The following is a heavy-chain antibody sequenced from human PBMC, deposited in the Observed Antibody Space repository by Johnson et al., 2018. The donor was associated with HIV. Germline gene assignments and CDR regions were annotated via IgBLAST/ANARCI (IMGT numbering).Heavy chain of an antibody. CDR1: GFTFNSYP. V-gene: IGHV3-49*04. Sequence: VQLVESGGGVVQPGRSLRLSCAASGFTFNSYPMHWVRQAPGKGLEWVGFIRSKAYGGTTEYAASVKGRFTISRDDSKSIAYLQMNSLKTEDTAVYYCTRDHGSRSWLGFAFDIWGQGTMVTVSS. D-gene: IGHD6-13*01. CDR3: TRDHGSRSWLGFAFDI. CDR2: IRSKAYGGTT. J-gene: IGHJ3*02.